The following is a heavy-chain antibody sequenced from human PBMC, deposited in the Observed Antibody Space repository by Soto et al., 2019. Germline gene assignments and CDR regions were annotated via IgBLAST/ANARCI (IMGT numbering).Heavy chain of an antibody. J-gene: IGHJ4*02. CDR3: ASAKYYYDSSGPEFDY. Sequence: PGGSLRLSCAASGFTFSSYAMHWVRQAPGKGLEWVAVISYDGSNKYYADSVKGQFTISRDNSKNTLYLQMNSLRAEDTAVYYCASAKYYYDSSGPEFDYWGQGTLVTVSS. CDR1: GFTFSSYA. CDR2: ISYDGSNK. V-gene: IGHV3-30-3*01. D-gene: IGHD3-22*01.